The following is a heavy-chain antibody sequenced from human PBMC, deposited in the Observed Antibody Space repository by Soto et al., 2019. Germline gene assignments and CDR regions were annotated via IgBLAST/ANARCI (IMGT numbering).Heavy chain of an antibody. J-gene: IGHJ4*02. D-gene: IGHD6-13*01. CDR3: ARRYSSSFDY. V-gene: IGHV4-4*02. CDR2: IYHSGST. CDR1: GGSISSNNW. Sequence: SETLSLTCAVSGGSISSNNWWSWVRQPPGKRLEWIGEIYHSGSTNYNPSLKSRVTISVDTSKNQFSLKLSSVTAADTAVYYCARRYSSSFDYWGQGTLVTVSS.